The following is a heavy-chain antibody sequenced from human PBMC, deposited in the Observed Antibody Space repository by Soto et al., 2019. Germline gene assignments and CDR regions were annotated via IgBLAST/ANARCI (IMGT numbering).Heavy chain of an antibody. Sequence: LTLTCAVSGGSISSSNWWSWVRQPPGKGLELIGEIYHSGSTNYNPSLKSRVTISVDESKNQFSLKLGSVTAADTDVYYCARARPPYCATGVCSRRPYGRDVWGQGTRVTVSS. D-gene: IGHD2-8*01. CDR3: ARARPPYCATGVCSRRPYGRDV. CDR1: GGSISSSNW. V-gene: IGHV4-4*02. CDR2: IYHSGST. J-gene: IGHJ6*02.